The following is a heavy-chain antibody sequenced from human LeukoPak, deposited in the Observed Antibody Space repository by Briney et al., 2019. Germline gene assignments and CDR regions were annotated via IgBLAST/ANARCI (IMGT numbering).Heavy chain of an antibody. D-gene: IGHD2-21*01. Sequence: GALRLSCAASGFTFSSYWMSWVRQAPGKGLEWVANIKQDGSEKYYVDSVKGRFTISRDNAKNSLYLQMNSLRAEDTAVYYCARDRGVDIVVVPPHFDYWGQGTLVTVPS. CDR1: GFTFSSYW. CDR3: ARDRGVDIVVVPPHFDY. J-gene: IGHJ4*02. CDR2: IKQDGSEK. V-gene: IGHV3-7*01.